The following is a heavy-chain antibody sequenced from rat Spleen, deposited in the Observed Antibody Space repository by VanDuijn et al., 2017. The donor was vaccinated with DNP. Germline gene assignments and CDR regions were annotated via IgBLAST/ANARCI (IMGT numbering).Heavy chain of an antibody. CDR3: IRWNSGHFDY. J-gene: IGHJ2*01. CDR1: GFTFSDYY. V-gene: IGHV5-22*01. Sequence: EVQLVESGGDLVQPGRSLKLFCAASGFTFSDYYMAWIRQAPTKGLEWVAYIHYDGGSSKYGDSVKGRFAISRDNAKSTLYLQMNSLRSEDMATYYCIRWNSGHFDYWGQGVMVTVSS. CDR2: IHYDGGSS. D-gene: IGHD4-3*01.